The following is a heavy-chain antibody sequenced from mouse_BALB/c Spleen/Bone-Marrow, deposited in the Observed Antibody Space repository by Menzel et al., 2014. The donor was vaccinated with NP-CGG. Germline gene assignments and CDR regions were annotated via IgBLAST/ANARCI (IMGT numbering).Heavy chain of an antibody. D-gene: IGHD1-1*01. CDR3: ARDYGSSYVAY. V-gene: IGHV1-26*01. CDR2: INPNNGDT. CDR1: GYTFTDYY. J-gene: IGHJ3*01. Sequence: EVKLEESGPELVKPGASVKMSCKASGYTFTDYYMKWVKQGHGKSLEWIGDINPNNGDTFYNQKFKGKATLTVDKSSSTPYMQLNSLTSEDSAVYYCARDYGSSYVAYWGQGTLVTVSA.